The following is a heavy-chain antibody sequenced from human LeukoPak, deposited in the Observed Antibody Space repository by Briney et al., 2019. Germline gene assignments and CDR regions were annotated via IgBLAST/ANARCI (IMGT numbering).Heavy chain of an antibody. V-gene: IGHV3-64*01. CDR3: ARSPTSGYSYVYFDY. CDR2: ISSNGGST. D-gene: IGHD5-18*01. Sequence: GGSLRLSCAASGFTFSSYAMHWVRQAQGKGLEYVSAISSNGGSTYYANSVKGRFTISRDNSKNTLYLQMGSLRAEDMAVYYCARSPTSGYSYVYFDYWGQGTLVTVSS. J-gene: IGHJ4*02. CDR1: GFTFSSYA.